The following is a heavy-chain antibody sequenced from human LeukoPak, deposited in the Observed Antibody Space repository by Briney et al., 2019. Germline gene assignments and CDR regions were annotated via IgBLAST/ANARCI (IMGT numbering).Heavy chain of an antibody. CDR2: IYSGGST. Sequence: GGSLRLSCAASGLTVSSNSMSWVRQAPGKGLEWVSFIYSGGSTYYADSVKGRFTISRDNSKNTLFLQMNSLRAEDTAVYYCAKEGKTRNWNYFQAKPVYWGQGTLVTVSS. V-gene: IGHV3-53*01. J-gene: IGHJ4*02. D-gene: IGHD1-7*01. CDR3: AKEGKTRNWNYFQAKPVY. CDR1: GLTVSSNS.